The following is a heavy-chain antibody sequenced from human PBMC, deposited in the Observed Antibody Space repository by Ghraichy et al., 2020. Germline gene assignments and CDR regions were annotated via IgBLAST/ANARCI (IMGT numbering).Heavy chain of an antibody. CDR2: ISYDGNNT. CDR1: GFAFSSYS. V-gene: IGHV3-30-3*01. J-gene: IGHJ4*02. D-gene: IGHD6-13*01. Sequence: GGSLRLSCAASGFAFSSYSVHWVRQVPGNGLEWVALISYDGNNTYYTDSVKGRFTISRDNSKNTVYLQMNNLRPDDTAVYYCARGTGSGSWAVDYWGQGTLVTVSS. CDR3: ARGTGSGSWAVDY.